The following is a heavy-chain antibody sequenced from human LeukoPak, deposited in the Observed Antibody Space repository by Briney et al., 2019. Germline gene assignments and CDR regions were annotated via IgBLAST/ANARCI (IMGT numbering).Heavy chain of an antibody. CDR3: ARATRGIAAAGYFDY. V-gene: IGHV5-51*01. J-gene: IGHJ4*02. D-gene: IGHD6-13*01. Sequence: GESLKISCKGSGYSFTSYWIGWVRQMPGKGLEWMGIIYPGDSDTRYSPSFQGQVTISADKSISTAYLQWSSLNASDTAMYYCARATRGIAAAGYFDYWGQGTLVTVSS. CDR2: IYPGDSDT. CDR1: GYSFTSYW.